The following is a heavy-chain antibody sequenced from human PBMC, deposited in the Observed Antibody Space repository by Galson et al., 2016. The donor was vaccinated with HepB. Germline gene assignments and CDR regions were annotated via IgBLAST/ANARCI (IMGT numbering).Heavy chain of an antibody. V-gene: IGHV1-69*13. CDR1: GGTFSNYA. D-gene: IGHD5/OR15-5a*01. CDR3: ARDMSRAHWHFDL. J-gene: IGHJ2*01. Sequence: SVKVSCKASGGTFSNYAISWVRQAPGQSLEWVGGIIPVLGTSDYAQYFEGSVTITADESTGTVYMELTNLRSDDTAVYYCARDMSRAHWHFDLWGRGTLVTVTS. CDR2: IIPVLGTS.